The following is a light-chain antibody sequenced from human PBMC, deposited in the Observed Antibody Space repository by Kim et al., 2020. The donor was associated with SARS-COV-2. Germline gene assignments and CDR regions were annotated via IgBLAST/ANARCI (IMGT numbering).Light chain of an antibody. J-gene: IGLJ2*01. CDR1: SSDVGGYNY. CDR2: DVS. CDR3: SSYTSSSTVV. V-gene: IGLV2-14*03. Sequence: QSALTQPASVSGSPGQSITISCTGTSSDVGGYNYVSWYQQHPGKAPKLMIYDVSNRPSGVSNRFSGSKSGNTASLTISGLQAEDEADYYCSSYTSSSTVVVGGGTQLTGL.